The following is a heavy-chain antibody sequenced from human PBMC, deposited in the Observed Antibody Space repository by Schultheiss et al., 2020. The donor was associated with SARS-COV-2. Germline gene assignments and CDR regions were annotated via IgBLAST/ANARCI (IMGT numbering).Heavy chain of an antibody. CDR3: ARGAAPYSDCWTDSYTGWFDS. D-gene: IGHD3/OR15-3a*01. J-gene: IGHJ5*01. CDR1: GGSISSGGYY. CDR2: IYYSGST. Sequence: SETLSLTCTVSGGSISSGGYYWSWIRQHPGKGLEWIGYIYYSGSTYYNPSLRSRLTISVDTSKNQFSLKLSSVTAADTAVYYCARGAAPYSDCWTDSYTGWFDSWGQGTLVTVSS. V-gene: IGHV4-31*03.